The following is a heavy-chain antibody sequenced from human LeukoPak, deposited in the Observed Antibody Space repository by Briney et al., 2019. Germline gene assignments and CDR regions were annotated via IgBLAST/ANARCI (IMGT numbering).Heavy chain of an antibody. CDR3: AREMGYYDSSGYYRLFDL. V-gene: IGHV4-59*01. J-gene: IGHJ2*01. CDR1: GGSISSYY. Sequence: SETLSLTCTVSGGSISSYYWSWIRQPPGKGLEWIGDIYYSGSTNNNPSLKSRVSVSVDTSKNQFSLKLSSVTAPDTAVYYCAREMGYYDSSGYYRLFDLWGRGTLFTVSS. D-gene: IGHD3-22*01. CDR2: IYYSGST.